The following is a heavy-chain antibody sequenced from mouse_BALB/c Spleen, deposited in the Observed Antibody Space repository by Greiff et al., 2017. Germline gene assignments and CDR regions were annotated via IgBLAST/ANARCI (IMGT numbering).Heavy chain of an antibody. CDR3: ARTPFITTADY. CDR1: GFNIKDTY. CDR2: IDPANGNT. V-gene: IGHV14-3*02. Sequence: EVKLQESGAELVKPGASVKLSCTASGFNIKDTYMHWVKQRPEQGLEWIGRIDPANGNTKYDPKFQGKATITADTSSNTAYLQLSSLTSEDTAVYYCARTPFITTADYWGQGTTLTVSS. D-gene: IGHD1-2*01. J-gene: IGHJ2*01.